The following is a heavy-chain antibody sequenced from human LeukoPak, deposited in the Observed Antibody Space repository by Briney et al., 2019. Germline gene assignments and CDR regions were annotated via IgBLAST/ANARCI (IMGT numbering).Heavy chain of an antibody. Sequence: SETLSLTCTVSGYSISSGYYWGWIRQPPGKGLEWIGNIYPTGSTYYNPSLKSRVTISVDTSKNQFSLKLSSVTAADTAVYYCARDRGYPKGYYYMDVWGKGTTVTISS. V-gene: IGHV4-38-2*02. J-gene: IGHJ6*03. CDR1: GYSISSGYY. CDR3: ARDRGYPKGYYYMDV. D-gene: IGHD3-10*01. CDR2: IYPTGST.